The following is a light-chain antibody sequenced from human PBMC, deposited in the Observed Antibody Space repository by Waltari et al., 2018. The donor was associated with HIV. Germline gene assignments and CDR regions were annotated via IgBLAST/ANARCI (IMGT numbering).Light chain of an antibody. Sequence: QSVLTQPPSVSGAPGQRVAISCTGTSSNIGAGYDVHWYQQLPGTVPKLLIYANRSPPSGVPDRFPGIISGTSASLAITGLQTEDEADYYGPSYDSGLGGWVFGGGTKLTVL. J-gene: IGLJ3*02. V-gene: IGLV1-40*01. CDR3: PSYDSGLGGWV. CDR2: ANR. CDR1: SSNIGAGYD.